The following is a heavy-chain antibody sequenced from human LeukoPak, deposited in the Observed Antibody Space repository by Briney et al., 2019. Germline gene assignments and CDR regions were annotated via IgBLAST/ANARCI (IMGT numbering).Heavy chain of an antibody. V-gene: IGHV3-30*18. Sequence: PGRSLRHSCAASGFTFSSYGMHWVRQAPGKGLEWVAVISYDGSNKYYADSVKGRFTISRDNSKNTLYLQMNSLRAEDTAVYYCAKSGYVDYGDYVRIKSFDYWGQGTLVTVSS. D-gene: IGHD4-17*01. CDR3: AKSGYVDYGDYVRIKSFDY. CDR1: GFTFSSYG. CDR2: ISYDGSNK. J-gene: IGHJ4*02.